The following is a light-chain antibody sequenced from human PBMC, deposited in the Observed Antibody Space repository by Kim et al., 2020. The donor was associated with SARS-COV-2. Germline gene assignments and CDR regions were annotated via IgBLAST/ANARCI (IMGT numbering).Light chain of an antibody. J-gene: IGKJ4*01. CDR3: QQRGNWPLT. V-gene: IGKV3-11*01. CDR2: DAS. CDR1: QSIGRY. Sequence: FSAGEGATSSCRASQSIGRYVAWYQQKPGQAPRLLIDDASNRAAGIPARFSGSGSGTDFTLTVSSLEPEDFAVYYCQQRGNWPLTFGGGTKVDIK.